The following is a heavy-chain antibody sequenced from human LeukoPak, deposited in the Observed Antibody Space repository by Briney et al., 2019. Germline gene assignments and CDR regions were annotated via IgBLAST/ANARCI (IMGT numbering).Heavy chain of an antibody. CDR3: AKDSQAFSTRFDY. D-gene: IGHD2-2*01. Sequence: GGSLRLSCAASGFTFGRHTMNWVRQAPGKGLEWVSSIDGSGRNIYYGGSLKGRFTISRDNPKNSLFLQMISLRAEDTALYYCAKDSQAFSTRFDYWGQGTLVTVSS. CDR2: IDGSGRNI. CDR1: GFTFGRHT. J-gene: IGHJ4*02. V-gene: IGHV3-21*04.